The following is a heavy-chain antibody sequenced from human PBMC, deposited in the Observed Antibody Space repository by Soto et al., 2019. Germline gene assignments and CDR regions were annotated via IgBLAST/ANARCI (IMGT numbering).Heavy chain of an antibody. Sequence: QVQLVESGGGLVKPGGSLRLSCAASGFTFSDYYMSWIRQAPGKGLEWVSYITSSSSYTIYADSVRGRFTISRDNAKNSLFLQMNSLRAKDTAVYYCARADHYDTSGYWKWGQGTLVTVSS. CDR3: ARADHYDTSGYWK. CDR2: ITSSSSYT. V-gene: IGHV3-11*05. CDR1: GFTFSDYY. D-gene: IGHD3-22*01. J-gene: IGHJ4*02.